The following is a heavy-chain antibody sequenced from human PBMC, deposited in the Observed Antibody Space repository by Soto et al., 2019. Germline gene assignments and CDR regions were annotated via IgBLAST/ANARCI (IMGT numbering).Heavy chain of an antibody. V-gene: IGHV3-48*04. CDR1: GFTFSSYA. CDR3: ARDEIGITMSV. CDR2: ISSSGSSSSI. Sequence: PGGSLRLSCAASGFTFSSYAMSWVRQAPGKGLEWVSYISSSGSSSSIYYADSVKGRFTISRDNAKNSLYLQMNSLRAEDTAVYYCARDEIGITMSVWGQGTLVTVSS. J-gene: IGHJ4*02. D-gene: IGHD3-10*02.